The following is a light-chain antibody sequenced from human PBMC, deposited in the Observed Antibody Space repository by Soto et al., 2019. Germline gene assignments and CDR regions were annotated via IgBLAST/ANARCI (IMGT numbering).Light chain of an antibody. Sequence: QSVLTQPPSASGTPGQRVTISCSGSTSNLGSNFVYWYQQVPGAAPKLLISRNDQRPSGVPDRFSGSKSGTSASLAISGLRSEDEADYHCAAWDDSLSGVVCGGGTKLTVL. CDR3: AAWDDSLSGVV. CDR1: TSNLGSNF. V-gene: IGLV1-47*01. J-gene: IGLJ3*02. CDR2: RND.